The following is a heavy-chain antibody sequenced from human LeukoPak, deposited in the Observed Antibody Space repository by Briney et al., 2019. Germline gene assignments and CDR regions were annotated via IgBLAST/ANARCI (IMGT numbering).Heavy chain of an antibody. V-gene: IGHV3-23*01. D-gene: IGHD3-22*01. CDR2: ISGSGGST. Sequence: GGSLRLSCAASGFTFSSYAMSWVRQAPGKGLEWVSAISGSGGSTYYADSVKGRFTISRDNSKNTLYLQMNSLRADDTAVYYCAKADFYDSSGYYLAVAGDFDYWGQGTLVTVPS. J-gene: IGHJ4*02. CDR3: AKADFYDSSGYYLAVAGDFDY. CDR1: GFTFSSYA.